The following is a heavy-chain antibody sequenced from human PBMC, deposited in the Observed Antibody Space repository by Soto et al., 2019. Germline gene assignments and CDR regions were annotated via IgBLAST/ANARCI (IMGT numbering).Heavy chain of an antibody. CDR3: ASGQITFWSDYYYYGMDV. CDR2: ISAYNGNT. CDR1: GYTFTSYG. J-gene: IGHJ6*02. V-gene: IGHV1-18*01. Sequence: QVQLVQSGAEVKKPGASVKVSCKASGYTFTSYGISWVRQAPGQGLEWMGWISAYNGNTNYAQKLQGRVTMTTDTATSTAYMELRSLRSDDTAVYYCASGQITFWSDYYYYGMDVWGQGTTVTVSS. D-gene: IGHD3-16*01.